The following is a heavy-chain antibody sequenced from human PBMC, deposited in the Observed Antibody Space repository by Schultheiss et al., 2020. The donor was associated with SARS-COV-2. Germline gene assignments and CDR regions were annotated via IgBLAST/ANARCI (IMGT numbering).Heavy chain of an antibody. CDR3: AKSERGSYFDI. D-gene: IGHD6-19*01. CDR2: ISGSGGST. J-gene: IGHJ3*02. V-gene: IGHV3-23*01. Sequence: GESLKISCAASGFTFDDYAMHWVRQAPGKGLEWVSAISGSGGSTYYADSVKGRFTISRDNSKNTLYLQMNSLRAEDTAVYYCAKSERGSYFDIWGQGTMVTVSS. CDR1: GFTFDDYA.